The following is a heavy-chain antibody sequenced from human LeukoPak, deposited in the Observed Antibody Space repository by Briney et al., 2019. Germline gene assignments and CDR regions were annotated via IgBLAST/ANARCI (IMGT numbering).Heavy chain of an antibody. D-gene: IGHD2-15*01. CDR1: GFTVSSSY. V-gene: IGHV3-53*05. CDR3: ARGGSYYGMDV. J-gene: IGHJ6*02. CDR2: FYRGDST. Sequence: GGSLRLSCAASGFTVSSSYMYWVRQAPGKGLEWVSFFYRGDSTYYAESVRGRFTISRDNSKNTLYLQMNSLRAEDTAVYYCARGGSYYGMDVWGQGTTVTVSS.